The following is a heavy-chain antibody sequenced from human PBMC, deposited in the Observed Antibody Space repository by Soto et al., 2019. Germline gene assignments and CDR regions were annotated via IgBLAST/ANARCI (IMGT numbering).Heavy chain of an antibody. V-gene: IGHV3-48*03. Sequence: GGSLRLSCAASGFTFSSYEMNWVRQAPGKGLEWVSYISSSGSTIYYADSVKGRFTISRDNAKNSLYPQMNSLRAEDTAVYYCARDPSIAAAGTRGYYYYGMDVWGQGTTVTVSS. CDR1: GFTFSSYE. D-gene: IGHD6-13*01. J-gene: IGHJ6*02. CDR2: ISSSGSTI. CDR3: ARDPSIAAAGTRGYYYYGMDV.